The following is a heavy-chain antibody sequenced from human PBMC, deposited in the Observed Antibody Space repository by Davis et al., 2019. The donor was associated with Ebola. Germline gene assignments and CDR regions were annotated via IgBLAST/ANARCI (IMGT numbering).Heavy chain of an antibody. CDR3: ARLGWLLQSAIDY. J-gene: IGHJ4*02. V-gene: IGHV4-39*01. CDR2: IYYSGNT. Sequence: SETLSLTCTVSGGSISRSGSYWGWVRQSPGKGLEWIASIYYSGNTYYDPSLKSRFTISIDTSKNQFSLKLSSVTAADTAVYYCARLGWLLQSAIDYWGQGTLVTVSS. CDR1: GGSISRSGSY. D-gene: IGHD3-22*01.